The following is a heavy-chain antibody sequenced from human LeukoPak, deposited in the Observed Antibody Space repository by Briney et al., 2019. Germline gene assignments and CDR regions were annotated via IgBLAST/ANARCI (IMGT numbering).Heavy chain of an antibody. Sequence: GGSLRLSCAASGFAFNGYTMHWVRQAPGKGLEWVSSITGDSRDKYYSDSLKGRFTISRDNAKNSLYLQISSLRVGDTAVYYCGRVAQDDFSPWGQGALVTASS. CDR1: GFAFNGYT. J-gene: IGHJ5*02. CDR3: GRVAQDDFSP. D-gene: IGHD3-3*01. CDR2: ITGDSRDK. V-gene: IGHV3-21*06.